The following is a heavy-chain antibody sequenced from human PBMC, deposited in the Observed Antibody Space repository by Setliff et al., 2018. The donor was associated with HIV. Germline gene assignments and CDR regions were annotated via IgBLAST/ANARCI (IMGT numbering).Heavy chain of an antibody. Sequence: PSETLSLTCPVSGGSISGYYWSWVRQPPEKRLELIGFIHYSWSSDYNPSLKSRITISVDMSRNQFSLVLSSVTAADTAVYYCARFHAWQLGRRGCYYYYMDVCGKGTTVTVSS. CDR3: ARFHAWQLGRRGCYYYYMDV. V-gene: IGHV4-59*01. D-gene: IGHD1-1*01. J-gene: IGHJ6*03. CDR1: GGSISGYY. CDR2: IHYSWSS.